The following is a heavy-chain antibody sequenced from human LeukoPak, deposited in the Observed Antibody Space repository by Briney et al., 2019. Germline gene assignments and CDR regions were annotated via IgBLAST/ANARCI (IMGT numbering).Heavy chain of an antibody. CDR1: GFTFSIYA. Sequence: ERSLRLSCAASGFTFSIYAMHWVRQAPGKGLEWVAVISYDGSNKYHADSVKGRFTISRDNSKNTLYLQMNSLRAEDTALYYCARDRGYCSGGSCSLTNYFDSWGQGTLVTVSS. J-gene: IGHJ4*02. V-gene: IGHV3-30-3*01. CDR2: ISYDGSNK. CDR3: ARDRGYCSGGSCSLTNYFDS. D-gene: IGHD2-15*01.